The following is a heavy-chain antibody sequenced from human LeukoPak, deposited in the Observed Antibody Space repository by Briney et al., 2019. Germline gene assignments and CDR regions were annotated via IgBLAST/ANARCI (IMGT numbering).Heavy chain of an antibody. CDR1: GFTFSTYW. CDR2: ISGSGGST. V-gene: IGHV3-23*01. D-gene: IGHD5-24*01. J-gene: IGHJ4*02. Sequence: PGGSLRLSCAASGFTFSTYWMSWVRQAPGKGLEWVSAISGSGGSTYYADSVKGRFTISRDNSKNTLYLQMNSLRAEDTAVYYCAKGEERWLQTPHFDYWGQGTLVTVSS. CDR3: AKGEERWLQTPHFDY.